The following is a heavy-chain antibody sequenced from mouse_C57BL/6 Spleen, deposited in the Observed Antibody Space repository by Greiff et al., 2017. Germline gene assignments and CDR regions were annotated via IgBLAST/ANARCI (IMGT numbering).Heavy chain of an antibody. CDR3: ARGSGTYYFDC. V-gene: IGHV1-50*01. CDR2: IDPSDSYT. CDR1: GYTFTSYW. J-gene: IGHJ2*01. D-gene: IGHD5-1*01. Sequence: VQLQQPGAELVKPGASVKLSCKASGYTFTSYWMQWVKQRPGQGLEWIGEIDPSDSYTNYNQKFKGKATLTVDTSSSTAYMQLSSLTSEDSAVYCCARGSGTYYFDCWGKGTTLTVSS.